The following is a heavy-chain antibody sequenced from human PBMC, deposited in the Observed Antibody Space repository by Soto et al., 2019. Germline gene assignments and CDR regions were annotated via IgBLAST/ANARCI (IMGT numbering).Heavy chain of an antibody. Sequence: QVQLVQSGAEVKKPGASVKVSCKASGYTFTSYGISWVRQAPGQGVEWMGWIRAYNGNTNSAQKPQGRVTMTTDTTTSTGYMGMRSLRSDDTAGYFCARECAAAGPFDYGGQGTLVTVSS. CDR1: GYTFTSYG. V-gene: IGHV1-18*01. CDR3: ARECAAAGPFDY. J-gene: IGHJ4*02. D-gene: IGHD6-13*01. CDR2: IRAYNGNT.